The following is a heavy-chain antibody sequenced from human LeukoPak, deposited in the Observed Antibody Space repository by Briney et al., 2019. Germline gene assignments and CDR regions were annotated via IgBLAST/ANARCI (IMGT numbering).Heavy chain of an antibody. CDR2: ISAYNGNT. CDR1: GYTFTSYG. V-gene: IGHV1-18*01. Sequence: ASVKASCKASGYTFTSYGISWVRQAPGQGLGWMGWISAYNGNTNYAQKLQGRVTMTTDTSTSTAYMELRSLRSDDTAVYYCARVPNPFWSGLTGSYYYGMDVWGQGTTVTVSS. D-gene: IGHD3-3*01. CDR3: ARVPNPFWSGLTGSYYYGMDV. J-gene: IGHJ6*02.